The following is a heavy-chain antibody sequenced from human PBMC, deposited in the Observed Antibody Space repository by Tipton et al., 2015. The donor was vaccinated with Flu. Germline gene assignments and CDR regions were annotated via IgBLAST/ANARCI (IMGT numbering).Heavy chain of an antibody. J-gene: IGHJ6*02. CDR2: IHYGGNT. CDR1: GGSISSSSSY. CDR3: AAEPHSYYYAMDV. Sequence: LRLSCSVSGGSISSSSSYWGWIRQPPGKGLEWIGSIHYGGNTYYNPSLKSRVTISLDTSKNQFSLKLSSVTAADTAVYYCAAEPHSYYYAMDVWGQGTTVTVSS. V-gene: IGHV4-39*07.